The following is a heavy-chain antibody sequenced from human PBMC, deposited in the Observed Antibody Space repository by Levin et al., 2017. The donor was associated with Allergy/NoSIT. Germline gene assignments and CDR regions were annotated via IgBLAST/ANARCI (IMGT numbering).Heavy chain of an antibody. J-gene: IGHJ6*02. V-gene: IGHV3-20*04. Sequence: GGSLRLSCAASGFTFDDYGMTWVRQAPGKGLEWVSGIFWNGGNTGYADSVKGRFTISRDNAKNSLYLQMNSLRAEDTALYYCARGISGSAGGYYYGMDVWGQGTAVTVSS. CDR1: GFTFDDYG. CDR3: ARGISGSAGGYYYGMDV. D-gene: IGHD5-12*01. CDR2: IFWNGGNT.